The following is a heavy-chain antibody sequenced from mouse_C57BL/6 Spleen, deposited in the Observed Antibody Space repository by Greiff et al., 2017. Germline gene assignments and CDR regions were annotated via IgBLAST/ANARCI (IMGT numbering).Heavy chain of an antibody. CDR1: GYTFTSYW. V-gene: IGHV1-59*01. Sequence: QVQLKQSGAELVRPGTSVKLSCKASGYTFTSYWMHWVKQRPGQGLEWIGVIDPSDSYTNYNQKFKGKATLTVDTSSSTAYMQLSSLTSEDSAVYYCARNERPYYFDYWGQGTTLTVSS. CDR2: IDPSDSYT. CDR3: ARNERPYYFDY. J-gene: IGHJ2*01.